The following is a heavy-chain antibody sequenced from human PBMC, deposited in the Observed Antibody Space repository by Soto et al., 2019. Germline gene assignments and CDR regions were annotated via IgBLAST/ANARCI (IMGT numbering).Heavy chain of an antibody. V-gene: IGHV1-69*02. J-gene: IGHJ3*02. CDR3: ARALRQWLVRADAFDI. CDR1: GGTFSSYT. Sequence: QVQLVQSGAEVKKPGSSVKVSCKASGGTFSSYTISWVRQAPGQGLEWMGRIITILDIANYAQKFQGRVTITADKSTSTTYMELSSLRSEDTAVYYCARALRQWLVRADAFDIWGQGTMVTVSS. D-gene: IGHD6-19*01. CDR2: IITILDIA.